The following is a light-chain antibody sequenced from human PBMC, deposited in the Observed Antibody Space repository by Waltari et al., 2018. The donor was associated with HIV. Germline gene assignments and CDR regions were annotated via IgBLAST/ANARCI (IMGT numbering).Light chain of an antibody. CDR1: QGISSY. CDR3: QQLNSYPLT. V-gene: IGKV1-9*01. Sequence: DLQLTQSPSFLSASVGDRVTITCRASQGISSYLAWYQQKPGKAPKLLIYAASTLQSGVPSRVSGSGSGTEFTLRISSLQPEDFATYCGQQLNSYPLTFGGGTKVEIK. J-gene: IGKJ4*01. CDR2: AAS.